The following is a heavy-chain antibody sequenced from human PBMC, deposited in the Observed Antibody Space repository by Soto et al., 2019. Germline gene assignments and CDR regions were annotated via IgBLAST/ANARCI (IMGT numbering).Heavy chain of an antibody. Sequence: SETLSLTCVVPGGPLSGKEIYWSWIRHLPGKGLEWFANVYHTGTTYYNPSLKSRVSMSVDTSQNQFSLILASVTAADTAVYYCARALVTDYNSRDYHYYFAMDVWGQGTSVTVSS. D-gene: IGHD3-22*01. CDR2: VYHTGTT. CDR3: ARALVTDYNSRDYHYYFAMDV. CDR1: GGPLSGKEIY. V-gene: IGHV4-31*02. J-gene: IGHJ6*02.